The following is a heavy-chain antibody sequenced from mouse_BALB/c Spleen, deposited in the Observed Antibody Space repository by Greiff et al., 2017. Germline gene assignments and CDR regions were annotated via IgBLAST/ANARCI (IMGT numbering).Heavy chain of an antibody. D-gene: IGHD2-3*01. CDR1: GFTFSSFG. CDR3: ARSPIYDGYYGPMDY. CDR2: ISSGSSTI. Sequence: EVQVVESGGGLVQPGGSRKLSCAASGFTFSSFGMHWVRQAPEKGLEWVAYISSGSSTIYYADTVKGRFTISRDNPKNTLFLQMTSLRSEDTAMYYCARSPIYDGYYGPMDYWGQGTSVTVSS. J-gene: IGHJ4*01. V-gene: IGHV5-17*02.